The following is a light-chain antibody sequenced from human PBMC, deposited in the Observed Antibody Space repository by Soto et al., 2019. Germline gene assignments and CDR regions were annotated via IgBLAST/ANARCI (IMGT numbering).Light chain of an antibody. J-gene: IGKJ4*01. CDR2: AAS. V-gene: IGKV1D-16*01. Sequence: DIQMTQSPSSLSASVGDRVTISCRASQNIATWLAWYQQKPETAPKFLIYAASSLETGAPSRFSGSGSGTDFTLTISSLQPEDFATYYCQQYDNYPLTVGGGTKVEIK. CDR1: QNIATW. CDR3: QQYDNYPLT.